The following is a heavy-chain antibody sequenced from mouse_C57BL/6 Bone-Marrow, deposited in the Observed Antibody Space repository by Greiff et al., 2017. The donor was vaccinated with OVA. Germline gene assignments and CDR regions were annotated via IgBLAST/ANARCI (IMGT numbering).Heavy chain of an antibody. CDR3: AYGNLRLYYFDY. CDR1: GYTFTSYW. D-gene: IGHD2-1*01. CDR2: INPSNGGT. Sequence: QVQLQQPGTDLVKPGASVKLSCKASGYTFTSYWMHWVKQRPGQGLEWIGNINPSNGGTNYNEKFKSKATLTVDKSSSTAYMQHSSLTSEDSAVYDCAYGNLRLYYFDYWGQGTTLTVSS. V-gene: IGHV1-53*01. J-gene: IGHJ2*01.